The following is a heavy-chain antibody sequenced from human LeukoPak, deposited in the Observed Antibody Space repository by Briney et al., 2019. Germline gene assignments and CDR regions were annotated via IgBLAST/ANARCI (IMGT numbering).Heavy chain of an antibody. V-gene: IGHV3-48*03. J-gene: IGHJ4*02. D-gene: IGHD3-22*01. CDR3: AREGYYDNSGWGSTPDY. Sequence: PGGSLRLSCAASGFTFSSYEMNWVRQAPGKGLEWVSYISSSGSTIYYADSVKGRFTISRDNAKNSLYLQMNSLRAEDTAVYYCAREGYYDNSGWGSTPDYWGQGTLVTVSS. CDR1: GFTFSSYE. CDR2: ISSSGSTI.